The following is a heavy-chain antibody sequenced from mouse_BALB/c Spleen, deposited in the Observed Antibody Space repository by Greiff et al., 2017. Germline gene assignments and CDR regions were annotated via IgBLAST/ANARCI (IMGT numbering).Heavy chain of an antibody. J-gene: IGHJ4*01. CDR2: IRLKSNNYAT. V-gene: IGHV6-6*02. Sequence: EVQLQESGGGLVQPGGSMKLSCVASGFTFSNYWMNCVRQSPEKGLEWVAEIRLKSNNYATHYAESVKGRFTISRDDSKSSVYLQMNNLRAEDTGIYYCTPMDYWGQGTSVTVSS. CDR1: GFTFSNYW. CDR3: TPMDY.